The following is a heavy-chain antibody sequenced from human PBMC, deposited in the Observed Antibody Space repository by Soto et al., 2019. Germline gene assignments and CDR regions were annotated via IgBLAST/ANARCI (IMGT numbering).Heavy chain of an antibody. CDR2: IYPGDSDT. J-gene: IGHJ3*01. Sequence: PGESLKISCKGSGYSFAGYWIGWVRQMPGKGLDWMGVIYPGDSDTRYSPSFHGQVTISAAKSISTAYLQGSSLKASDTAMYFCARLPGVRGVFDGFNVWGQGTMVTVSS. V-gene: IGHV5-51*01. CDR1: GYSFAGYW. CDR3: ARLPGVRGVFDGFNV. D-gene: IGHD3-10*01.